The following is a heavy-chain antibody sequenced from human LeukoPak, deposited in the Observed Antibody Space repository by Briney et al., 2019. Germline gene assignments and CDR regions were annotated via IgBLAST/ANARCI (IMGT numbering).Heavy chain of an antibody. CDR1: GFTFSSYA. D-gene: IGHD3-22*01. CDR2: ISGSGGSA. CDR3: AKDSRITMIVLDAFDI. V-gene: IGHV3-23*01. Sequence: PGGSLRLSCAASGFTFSSYAMSWVRQAPGKGLEWGSAISGSGGSAYYADSVKGRFTISRDNSKNTLYLQMNSLRAEDTAVYYCAKDSRITMIVLDAFDIWGQGTMVTVSS. J-gene: IGHJ3*02.